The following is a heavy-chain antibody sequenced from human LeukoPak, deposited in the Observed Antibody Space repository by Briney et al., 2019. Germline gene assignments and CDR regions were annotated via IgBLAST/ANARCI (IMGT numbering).Heavy chain of an antibody. CDR3: ACKTDSGGQGDY. J-gene: IGHJ4*02. CDR2: IYSGGNT. V-gene: IGHV3-66*01. D-gene: IGHD3-22*01. Sequence: GGSLRLSCAASGFTVSSNYMSWVRQAPGKGLECVSVIYSGGNTYYADSVKGRFTISRDNSKNTLYLQMNSLRAEDTAVYYCACKTDSGGQGDYWGPGTLVTVSS. CDR1: GFTVSSNY.